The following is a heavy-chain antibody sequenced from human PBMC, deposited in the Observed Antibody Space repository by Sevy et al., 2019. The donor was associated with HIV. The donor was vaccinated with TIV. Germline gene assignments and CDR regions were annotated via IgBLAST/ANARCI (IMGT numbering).Heavy chain of an antibody. Sequence: ASVKVSYKASGYTFTSYGISWVRQAPGQGLEWMGWISAYNGNTNYAQKLQGRVTMTTDTSTSTAYMELRSLRSDDTAVYYCGREGIAAAGTGKDWFDPWGQGTLVTVSS. V-gene: IGHV1-18*01. CDR2: ISAYNGNT. D-gene: IGHD6-13*01. CDR3: GREGIAAAGTGKDWFDP. CDR1: GYTFTSYG. J-gene: IGHJ5*02.